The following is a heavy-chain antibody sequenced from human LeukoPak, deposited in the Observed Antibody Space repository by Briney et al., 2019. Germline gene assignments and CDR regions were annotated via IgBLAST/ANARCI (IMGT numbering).Heavy chain of an antibody. CDR1: GCTFTNYY. V-gene: IGHV1-2*02. D-gene: IGHD6-19*01. CDR2: INGNSGDT. CDR3: VRVAVTGFAYFQH. Sequence: ASVKVSCKTSGCTFTNYYLHWMRQAPGQGFEWMGWINGNSGDTNYAQKFQGRVAMTRDTSISTVYMDLNSLTSDDTAVYYCVRVAVTGFAYFQHWGQGTLVTVPS. J-gene: IGHJ1*01.